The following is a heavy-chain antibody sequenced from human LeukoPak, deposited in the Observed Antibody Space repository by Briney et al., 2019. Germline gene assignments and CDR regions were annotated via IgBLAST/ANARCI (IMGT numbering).Heavy chain of an antibody. Sequence: SETLSLTCAVYGGSFSGYYWSWIRQPPGKGLEWIGEINHSGSTNYNPSLKSRVTISVDTSKNQFSLKLSSVTAADTAVYYCARDKTLDCSGGSCYALGDYYYMDVWGKGTTVTVSS. V-gene: IGHV4-34*01. J-gene: IGHJ6*03. CDR3: ARDKTLDCSGGSCYALGDYYYMDV. D-gene: IGHD2-15*01. CDR1: GGSFSGYY. CDR2: INHSGST.